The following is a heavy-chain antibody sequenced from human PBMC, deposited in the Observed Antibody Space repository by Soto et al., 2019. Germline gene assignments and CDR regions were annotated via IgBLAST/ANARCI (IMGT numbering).Heavy chain of an antibody. D-gene: IGHD2-15*01. CDR2: INTGNGNT. CDR3: AKDQASGQGSFDS. V-gene: IGHV1-3*04. J-gene: IGHJ4*02. Sequence: GASVKVSCKASGYTFTTYAMHWVRQAPGQRLEWMGWINTGNGNTKYSQKFQGRFTTSRDNSKNTLFLQMNSLRADDTAVYYCAKDQASGQGSFDSWGQGTLVTVSS. CDR1: GYTFTTYA.